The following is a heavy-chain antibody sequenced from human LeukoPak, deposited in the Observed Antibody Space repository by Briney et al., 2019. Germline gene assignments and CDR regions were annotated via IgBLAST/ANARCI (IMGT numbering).Heavy chain of an antibody. Sequence: GESLRISCKGSGYSFTNYWIAWVRQMPGTGLEWMGIIYPGDSETTYSPSFQGHVTISADKSSTTTYLQWSSLKASDTAMYYCARGRGYCSSSSCYDFDYWGQGTLVTVSS. J-gene: IGHJ4*02. CDR3: ARGRGYCSSSSCYDFDY. D-gene: IGHD2-2*01. V-gene: IGHV5-51*01. CDR1: GYSFTNYW. CDR2: IYPGDSET.